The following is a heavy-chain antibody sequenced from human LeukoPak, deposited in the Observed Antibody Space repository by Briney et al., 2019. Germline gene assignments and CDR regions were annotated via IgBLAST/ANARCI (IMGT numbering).Heavy chain of an antibody. CDR3: SRENGAFSPFGY. J-gene: IGHJ4*02. CDR1: GGSITSTNW. Sequence: SETLSLTCGVSGGSITSTNWWSWVRQPPGQGLEWIGEVSLSGLTNYNPSLSSRVIMALDTSENHLSLHLTSVTAADTAVYYCSRENGAFSPFGYWGQGYLVTVLS. D-gene: IGHD2-8*01. V-gene: IGHV4-4*02. CDR2: VSLSGLT.